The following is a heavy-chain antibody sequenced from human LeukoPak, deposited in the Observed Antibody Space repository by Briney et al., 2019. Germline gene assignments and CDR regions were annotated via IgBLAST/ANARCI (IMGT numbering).Heavy chain of an antibody. CDR3: GTLLSNGPFDY. CDR2: IYPNSGAT. Sequence: ASVKVSCKASGYTFTGYYMHWVRQAPGQGLEWMGWIYPNSGATKYAHKFQGRVTMTRDTSFSTAYMELSRLTSDDTAVYYCGTLLSNGPFDYWGQGTLVTVSS. J-gene: IGHJ4*02. V-gene: IGHV1-2*02. CDR1: GYTFTGYY.